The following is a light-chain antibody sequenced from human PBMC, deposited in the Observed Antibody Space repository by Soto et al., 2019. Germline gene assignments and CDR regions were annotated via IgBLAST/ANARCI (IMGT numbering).Light chain of an antibody. CDR2: KAS. J-gene: IGKJ1*01. Sequence: DIQMTQSPSTLSASVGDRVTITCRASQSISSWLAWYQQKPGKAPKLLIYKASSLESGVPSRFSGSGSGTEFTLTISSLQPDDFATCYCQQYNYYSWTFGQGTKVDIK. CDR1: QSISSW. V-gene: IGKV1-5*03. CDR3: QQYNYYSWT.